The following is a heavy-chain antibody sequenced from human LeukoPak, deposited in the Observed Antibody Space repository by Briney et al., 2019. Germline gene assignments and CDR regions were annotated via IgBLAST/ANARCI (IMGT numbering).Heavy chain of an antibody. CDR2: ISAYNGNT. V-gene: IGHV1-18*01. J-gene: IGHJ4*02. Sequence: GASVKVSCKASGYTFTSYGISWVQQAPGQGLEWMGWISAYNGNTNYAQKLQGRVTMTTDTSTSTAYMELRSLRSDDTAVYYCARDLIVVVNFDPPYFDYWGQGTLVTVSS. D-gene: IGHD3-22*01. CDR3: ARDLIVVVNFDPPYFDY. CDR1: GYTFTSYG.